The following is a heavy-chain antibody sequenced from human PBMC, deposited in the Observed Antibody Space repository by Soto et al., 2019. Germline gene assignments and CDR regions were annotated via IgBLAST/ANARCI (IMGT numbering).Heavy chain of an antibody. CDR3: AHSLSGNYYFDY. CDR1: GFSLSTSGVG. D-gene: IGHD1-26*01. Sequence: QITLKESGPTLVQPTQTLTLTCTFSGFSLSTSGVGVGWIRQPPGKALEWLALIYWDDDKRYSPSLKSRLTITKDPSKHQVVLTVTNMDPVDTATYCCAHSLSGNYYFDYWGQGPLVTVSS. J-gene: IGHJ4*02. CDR2: IYWDDDK. V-gene: IGHV2-5*02.